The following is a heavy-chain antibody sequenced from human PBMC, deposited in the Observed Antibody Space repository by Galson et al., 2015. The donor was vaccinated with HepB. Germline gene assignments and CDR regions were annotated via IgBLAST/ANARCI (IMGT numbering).Heavy chain of an antibody. V-gene: IGHV1-8*01. D-gene: IGHD2-2*01. CDR3: ARGLRQCGVTICFHPLGDY. CDR2: MNPNNGNT. J-gene: IGHJ4*02. Sequence: SVKVSCKASGYTFSSYDINWVRQATGQGLEWMGWMNPNNGNTGYAQNFQGRVIMTRDTSITTAYMELSSLRSDDTAVYYCARGLRQCGVTICFHPLGDYCGQGTPVTVSS. CDR1: GYTFSSYD.